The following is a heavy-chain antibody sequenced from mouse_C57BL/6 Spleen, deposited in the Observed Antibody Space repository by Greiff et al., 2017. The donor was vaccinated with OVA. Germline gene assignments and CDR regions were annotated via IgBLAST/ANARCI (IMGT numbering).Heavy chain of an antibody. Sequence: QVQLKQSGAELVKPGASVKISCKASGYAFSSYWMNWVKPRPGKGLERIGQIYPGDGDTTYNGKFKGKATLTAAKSSSTAYMQLSSLTSEDSAVYFCARRGYYGSSTGGGFDYWGQGTTLTVSS. J-gene: IGHJ2*01. V-gene: IGHV1-80*01. CDR3: ARRGYYGSSTGGGFDY. CDR2: IYPGDGDT. D-gene: IGHD1-1*01. CDR1: GYAFSSYW.